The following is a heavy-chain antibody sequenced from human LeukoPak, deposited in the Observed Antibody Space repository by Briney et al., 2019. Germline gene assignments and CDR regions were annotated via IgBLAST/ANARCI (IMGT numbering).Heavy chain of an antibody. CDR2: INHSGST. V-gene: IGHV4-34*01. CDR1: GGSFSGYY. D-gene: IGHD6-13*01. CDR3: ARERIAAAHFDY. Sequence: SETLSLTCAVYGGSFSGYYWSWIRQPPGKGLEWIGEINHSGSTNYNPSLKSRVTISVDTSKNQFSLELSSVTAADTAVYYCARERIAAAHFDYWGQGTLVTVSS. J-gene: IGHJ4*02.